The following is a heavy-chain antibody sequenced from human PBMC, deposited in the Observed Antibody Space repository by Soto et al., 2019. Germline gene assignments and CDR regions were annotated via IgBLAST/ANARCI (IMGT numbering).Heavy chain of an antibody. CDR1: GGSISNHY. V-gene: IGHV4-59*11. CDR3: ARGGYRTLAWFDP. Sequence: QVQVQESGPGLVKPSETLSLTCTVSGGSISNHYWSWIRQSPGKGLEWIANIYHSGTTNYNLSLKGRVTISIDSSKNQVSLKLNSVTAADTAGYYCARGGYRTLAWFDPWGQGTLVTVSS. J-gene: IGHJ5*02. D-gene: IGHD6-13*01. CDR2: IYHSGTT.